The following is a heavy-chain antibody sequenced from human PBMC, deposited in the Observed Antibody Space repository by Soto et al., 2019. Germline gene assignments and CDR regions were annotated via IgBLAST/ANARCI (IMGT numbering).Heavy chain of an antibody. CDR1: GGSISPYY. V-gene: IGHV4-4*07. CDR3: ARVGREAVTLSNSHNWYFDL. CDR2: IYTSGIT. D-gene: IGHD2-21*02. Sequence: QVQLQESGPGLVKPSETLSLTCAVSGGSISPYYWGWVRQPAGKGLEWIGHIYTSGITDYNPSLMRRVTMSVDTSRDQFSLRLSSVTAAYTAVYYCARVGREAVTLSNSHNWYFDLWGRGTLLSVSS. J-gene: IGHJ2*01.